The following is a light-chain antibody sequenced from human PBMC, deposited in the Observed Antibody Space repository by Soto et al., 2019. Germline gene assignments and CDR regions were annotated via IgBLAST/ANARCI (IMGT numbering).Light chain of an antibody. Sequence: QSALTQPASVSGSPGQSITVSCTGTTSDIGTYNYVSWYQQHPGKAPKLIIYEGSKRPSGVSNRFSGSKSGNTASLTISGLQAEDEADYYCCSYAGSSTLYVFGTGTQLTVL. CDR2: EGS. J-gene: IGLJ1*01. V-gene: IGLV2-23*01. CDR1: TSDIGTYNY. CDR3: CSYAGSSTLYV.